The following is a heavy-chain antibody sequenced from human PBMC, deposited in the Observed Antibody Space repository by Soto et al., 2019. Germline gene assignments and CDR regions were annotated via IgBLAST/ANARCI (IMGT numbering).Heavy chain of an antibody. CDR1: GFSLISSGLG. V-gene: IGHV2-5*02. CDR3: ARRQILNAYWGTGWFGP. CDR2: IYWDNDK. D-gene: IGHD2-8*02. J-gene: IGHJ5*01. Sequence: QITLKESGPTLVNPNQNLTLTCTVSGFSLISSGLGVGWIRQPPGKALERLALIYWDNDKRYSADLQGRLNITKDASKNQVVLTMTNMDPVDTATDYCARRQILNAYWGTGWFGPWRQGALVTVSS.